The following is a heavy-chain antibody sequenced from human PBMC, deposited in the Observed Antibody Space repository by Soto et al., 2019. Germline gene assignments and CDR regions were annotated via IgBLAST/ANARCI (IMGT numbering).Heavy chain of an antibody. D-gene: IGHD3-9*01. V-gene: IGHV1-8*01. CDR3: ARGRDGYDILPGYPYYYGMDV. J-gene: IGHJ6*02. Sequence: QVQLVQSGAEVKKPGASVKVSCKASGYTFTSYDINWVRQATGQGLEWMGWMNPNSGNTGYAQKFQGRVTMTRNTSISTAYMELSSLRSEDTAVYYCARGRDGYDILPGYPYYYGMDVWGQGTTVTVSS. CDR1: GYTFTSYD. CDR2: MNPNSGNT.